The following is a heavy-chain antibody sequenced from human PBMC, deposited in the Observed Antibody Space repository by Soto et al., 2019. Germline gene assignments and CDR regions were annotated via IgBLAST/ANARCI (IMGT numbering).Heavy chain of an antibody. CDR1: GGSISSYY. CDR2: IYYSGST. CDR3: AIDFGAAAVVARSYYYSGMAV. Sequence: SETLSLTCTVSGGSISSYYWSWIRQPPGKGLEWIGYIYYSGSTNYNPSLKSRVTISVDTSKNQFSLKLSSVTAAATAVYYCAIDFGAAAVVARSYYYSGMAVWGQGNTVTVSS. J-gene: IGHJ6*02. D-gene: IGHD3-16*01. V-gene: IGHV4-59*01.